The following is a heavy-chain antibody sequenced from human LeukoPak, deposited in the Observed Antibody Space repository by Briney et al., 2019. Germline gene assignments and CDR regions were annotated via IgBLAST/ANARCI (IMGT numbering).Heavy chain of an antibody. Sequence: KPGGSLRLACAASGFTFSSYSMNWVGQAPGKGLEGVASISSSSSYIYYADSVKGRFTISRDNAKNSLYLQMNSLRAEDTAVYYCTTSYDILTGYHFWHWGQGTLVTVSS. J-gene: IGHJ1*01. CDR3: TTSYDILTGYHFWH. V-gene: IGHV3-21*01. D-gene: IGHD3-9*01. CDR1: GFTFSSYS. CDR2: ISSSSSYI.